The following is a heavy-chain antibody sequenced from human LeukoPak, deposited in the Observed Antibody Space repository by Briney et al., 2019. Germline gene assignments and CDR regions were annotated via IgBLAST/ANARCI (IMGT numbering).Heavy chain of an antibody. CDR3: AKSGKAVAGSGGRADY. CDR1: GFTFSSYG. Sequence: PGGSLRLSCAASGFTFSSYGMSWVRQPPGKGLEWVSAISGSGGRTYYADSVKGRFTISRDNSKNTLYLQMNSLRGEDTAVYYCAKSGKAVAGSGGRADYWGQGTLVTVSS. J-gene: IGHJ4*02. D-gene: IGHD6-19*01. V-gene: IGHV3-23*01. CDR2: ISGSGGRT.